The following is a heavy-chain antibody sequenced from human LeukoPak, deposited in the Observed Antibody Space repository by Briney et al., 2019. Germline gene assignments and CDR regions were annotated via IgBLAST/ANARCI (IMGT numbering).Heavy chain of an antibody. CDR1: GFTFSSYS. CDR3: APSVSSSPYFDY. J-gene: IGHJ4*02. V-gene: IGHV3-48*01. CDR2: ISSSSSTI. Sequence: GGSLRLSCAASGFTFSSYSMNWVRQAPGKGLEWVSYISSSSSTIYYADSVKGRFTISRDNSKNTLYLQMNSLRAEDTAVYYCAPSVSSSPYFDYWGQGTLVTVSS. D-gene: IGHD6-6*01.